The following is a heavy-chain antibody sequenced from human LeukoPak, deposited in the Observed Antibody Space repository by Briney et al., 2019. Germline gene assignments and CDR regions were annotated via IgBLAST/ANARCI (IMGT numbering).Heavy chain of an antibody. CDR3: ARDRRFGEFDY. D-gene: IGHD3-10*01. CDR1: GGSFSGYY. J-gene: IGHJ4*02. V-gene: IGHV4-34*01. CDR2: INHSGST. Sequence: SETLSLTSAVYGGSFSGYYWSWIRQPPGKGLEWIGEINHSGSTNYNPSLKSRVTISVDTSKNQFSLRLSSVTAADTAVYYCARDRRFGEFDYWGQGTLVTVSS.